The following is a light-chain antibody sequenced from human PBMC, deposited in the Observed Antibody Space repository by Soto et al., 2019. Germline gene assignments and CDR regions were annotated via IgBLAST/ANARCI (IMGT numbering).Light chain of an antibody. CDR2: AAI. CDR3: QQGNSFPLT. Sequence: DIQMTQSPSSVSASIGDRVTITCGASQDIDSWLAWFQQKPGEAPRLLIYAAISLHSGVPSRFSGAGSGTDFSLTISSLQPEDFATYFCQQGNSFPLTFGGGTKVEIK. J-gene: IGKJ4*01. V-gene: IGKV1-12*01. CDR1: QDIDSW.